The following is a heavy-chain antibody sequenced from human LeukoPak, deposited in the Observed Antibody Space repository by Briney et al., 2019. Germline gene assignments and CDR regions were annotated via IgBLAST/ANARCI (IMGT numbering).Heavy chain of an antibody. CDR2: IYYSGST. CDR3: ARSAVTTQLDY. CDR1: GGSISSSSYY. V-gene: IGHV4-39*01. J-gene: IGHJ4*02. D-gene: IGHD4-17*01. Sequence: SETLSLTCTVSGGSISSSSYYWGWIRQPPGKGLEWIGSIYYSGSTYYNPSLKSRVTISVDTSKNQFSLKLSSVTAADTAVYYCARSAVTTQLDYWGQGTLVTVSS.